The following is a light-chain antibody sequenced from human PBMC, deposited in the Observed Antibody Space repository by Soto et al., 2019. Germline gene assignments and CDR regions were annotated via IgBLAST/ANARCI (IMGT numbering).Light chain of an antibody. J-gene: IGLJ2*01. Sequence: QSVLTQPPSVSGAPGQRVTISCTGSSSNIGAGYHVHWYQQLPGAAPKLLIFGDSNRPSGVPDRFSGSKSGTSASLAITGLQADDEADYYCQSYDSSLTNAVFGGGTKLTVL. V-gene: IGLV1-40*01. CDR1: SSNIGAGYH. CDR2: GDS. CDR3: QSYDSSLTNAV.